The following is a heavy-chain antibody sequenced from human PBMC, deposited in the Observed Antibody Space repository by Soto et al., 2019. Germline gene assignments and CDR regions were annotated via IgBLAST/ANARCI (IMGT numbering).Heavy chain of an antibody. CDR1: GFTFSRFP. CDR2: ISGDGYTT. CDR3: ARDGWAAAKN. Sequence: EIHLVESGGGLVQPGGSLRLSCAASGFTFSRFPMHWVRQVPGKGLVWVSHISGDGYTTKYADSVKGRFTISRDNAENTLYLQMNSLRVEDTALYYCARDGWAAAKNWGQGTRVTVSS. V-gene: IGHV3-74*01. J-gene: IGHJ4*02. D-gene: IGHD6-25*01.